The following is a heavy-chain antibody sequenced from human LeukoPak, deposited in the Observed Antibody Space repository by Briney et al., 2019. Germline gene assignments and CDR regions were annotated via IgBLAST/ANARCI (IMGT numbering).Heavy chain of an antibody. J-gene: IGHJ5*02. V-gene: IGHV1-69*05. D-gene: IGHD5-18*01. CDR1: GGTFSSYA. CDR2: IILIFGTA. Sequence: SVKVSCKASGGTFSSYAISWVRQAPGQGLEWMGRIILIFGTANYAQTFQGRVTITTAESTSTAYMELSSLRSEDTAVYYWARDSGYSYGFNWFGPWGQGTLVTVSS. CDR3: ARDSGYSYGFNWFGP.